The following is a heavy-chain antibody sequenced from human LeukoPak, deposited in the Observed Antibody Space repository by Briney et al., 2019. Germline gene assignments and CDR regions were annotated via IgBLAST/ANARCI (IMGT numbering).Heavy chain of an antibody. CDR1: GGSVSSGNYY. CDR3: ATTAVDTGAHFGY. CDR2: IYYSGST. J-gene: IGHJ4*02. V-gene: IGHV4-61*01. D-gene: IGHD5-18*01. Sequence: SETLSLTCTVSGGSVSSGNYYWTWIRQPPGKGLEWIGYIYYSGSTSYNPSLKSRVTMSVDTSKNQFSLNLRSVTAVDAAVYYCATTAVDTGAHFGYWGQGILVTVSS.